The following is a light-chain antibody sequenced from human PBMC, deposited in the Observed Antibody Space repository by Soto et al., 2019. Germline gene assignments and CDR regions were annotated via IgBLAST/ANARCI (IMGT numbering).Light chain of an antibody. CDR3: SSYAGSNNRV. J-gene: IGLJ2*01. CDR2: EVS. CDR1: GSDIGSHKY. V-gene: IGLV2-8*01. Sequence: QSALTQPPSASGSPGQSITISCTGTGSDIGSHKYVSWYQQHPGKAPKLMIYEVSKRPSGVPDRFSGSKSGNTASLTVSGLQAEDEADYYCSSYAGSNNRVFGGGTKLTV.